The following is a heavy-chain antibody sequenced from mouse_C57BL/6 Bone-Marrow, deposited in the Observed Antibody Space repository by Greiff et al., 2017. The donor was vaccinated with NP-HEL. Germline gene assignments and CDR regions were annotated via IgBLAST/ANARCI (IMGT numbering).Heavy chain of an antibody. CDR2: ISYDGSN. CDR1: GYSITSGYY. Sequence: DVQLQESGPGLVKPSQSLSLTCSVTGYSITSGYYWNWIRQFPGNKLEWMGYISYDGSNNYNPSLKNRISITRDTSKNQFFLKLNSVTTEDTATYYCARDGVYYGSSHWYFDVWGTGTTVTVSS. J-gene: IGHJ1*03. D-gene: IGHD1-1*01. CDR3: ARDGVYYGSSHWYFDV. V-gene: IGHV3-6*01.